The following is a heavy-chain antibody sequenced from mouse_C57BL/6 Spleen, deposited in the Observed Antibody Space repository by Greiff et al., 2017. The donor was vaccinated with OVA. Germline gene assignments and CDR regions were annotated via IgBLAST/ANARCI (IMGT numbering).Heavy chain of an antibody. V-gene: IGHV1-82*01. D-gene: IGHD1-1*01. CDR3: ARCYYGTLYYFDY. CDR1: GYAFRSSW. CDR2: IYPGDGDT. J-gene: IGHJ2*01. Sequence: QVQLQQSGPELVKPGASVKISCKASGYAFRSSWMNWVKQRPGKGLEWIGRIYPGDGDTNYNGKFKGKATLTADKSSSTAYMQLSSLTSEDSAVYFCARCYYGTLYYFDYWGQGTTLTVSS.